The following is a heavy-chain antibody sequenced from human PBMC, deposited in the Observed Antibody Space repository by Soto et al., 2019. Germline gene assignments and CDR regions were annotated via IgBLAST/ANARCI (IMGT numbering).Heavy chain of an antibody. CDR3: ARDRGGVAPWYYFDY. CDR1: GYTFTSYG. D-gene: IGHD3-3*01. Sequence: GASVKVSCKASGYTFTSYGISWVRQAPGQGLEWMGWISAYNGNTNYAQKLQGRVTMTTDTSTSTAYMELRSLRSDDTAVYYCARDRGGVAPWYYFDYWGQGTLVTVSS. CDR2: ISAYNGNT. J-gene: IGHJ4*02. V-gene: IGHV1-18*01.